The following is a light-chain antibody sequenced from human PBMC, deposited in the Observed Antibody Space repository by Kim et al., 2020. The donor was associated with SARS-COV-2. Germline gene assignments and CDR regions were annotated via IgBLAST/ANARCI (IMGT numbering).Light chain of an antibody. V-gene: IGLV3-1*01. J-gene: IGLJ3*02. Sequence: SYELTQPPSVSVSPGQTASITCSGDKLGDKYACWYQQKPGQSPVLVIYQDSKRPSGISERFSGSNSGNTATLTISGTQAMDEADYYCQAWDSSTGVFGGGTQLTV. CDR3: QAWDSSTGV. CDR1: KLGDKY. CDR2: QDS.